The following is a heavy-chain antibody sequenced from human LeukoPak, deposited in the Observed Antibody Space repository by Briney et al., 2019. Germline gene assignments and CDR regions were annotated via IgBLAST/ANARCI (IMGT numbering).Heavy chain of an antibody. J-gene: IGHJ4*02. CDR3: ARRGGTWWLDY. CDR2: IYPGDSDI. CDR1: GYSFTSYW. Sequence: GEPLKTSCKGSGYSFTSYWIGWVRQMPGKGLEWMGIIYPGDSDIKYSPSFQGQVTISVDKSISTAYLQWSSLKASDTAMYYCARRGGTWWLDYWGQGTLVTVSS. D-gene: IGHD2-8*02. V-gene: IGHV5-51*01.